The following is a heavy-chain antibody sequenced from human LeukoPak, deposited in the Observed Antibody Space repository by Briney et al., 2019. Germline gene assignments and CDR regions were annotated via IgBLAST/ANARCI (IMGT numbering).Heavy chain of an antibody. CDR2: TYYRSRWYN. V-gene: IGHV6-1*01. D-gene: IGHD3-10*01. J-gene: IGHJ5*02. CDR1: GDSVSSNNAA. Sequence: SQTLSLTCAISGDSVSSNNAAWNWIRQSPSRGLEWLGRTYYRSRWYNDYAVSVRSRITLNPDTSKNQFSLQLNSVTPEDTAVYYCAKEGTMIRGVRNWFDPWGQGTLVTVSS. CDR3: AKEGTMIRGVRNWFDP.